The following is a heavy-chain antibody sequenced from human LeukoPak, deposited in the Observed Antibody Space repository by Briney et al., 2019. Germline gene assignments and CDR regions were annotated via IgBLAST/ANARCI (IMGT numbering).Heavy chain of an antibody. CDR3: AREGVYDSSGYPDY. V-gene: IGHV3-30-3*01. CDR2: ISYDGSNK. Sequence: PGGSLRLSCAASGSTFSSYAMHWVRQAPGKGLEWVAVISYDGSNKYYADSVKGRFTISRDNSKNTLYLQMNSLRAEDTAVYYCAREGVYDSSGYPDYWGQGTLVTVSS. J-gene: IGHJ4*02. D-gene: IGHD3-22*01. CDR1: GSTFSSYA.